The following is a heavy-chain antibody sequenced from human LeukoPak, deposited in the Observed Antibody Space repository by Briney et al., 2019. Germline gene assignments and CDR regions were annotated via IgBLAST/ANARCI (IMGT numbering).Heavy chain of an antibody. CDR1: GFTFSSYS. V-gene: IGHV3-30*03. Sequence: GGSLRLSCAASGFTFSSYSMNWVRQAPGKGLEWVAVISYDGSNKYYADSVKGRFTISRDNSKNTLYLQMNSLRAEDTAVYYCARDSRGETYYDFWSGYTHFDYWGQGTLVTVSS. CDR3: ARDSRGETYYDFWSGYTHFDY. D-gene: IGHD3-3*01. CDR2: ISYDGSNK. J-gene: IGHJ4*02.